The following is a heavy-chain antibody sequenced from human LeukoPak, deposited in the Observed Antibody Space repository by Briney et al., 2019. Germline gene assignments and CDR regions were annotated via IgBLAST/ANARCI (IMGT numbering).Heavy chain of an antibody. V-gene: IGHV1-18*01. CDR3: ARNPLDYYDSSGYYNH. Sequence: GASVKVSCKASNYTFTSYGISWVRQAPGQGLEWMGWINTFNANTNYAQKLQGRVTMTTDTSTSTAYMELRNLRSDDTAVYYCARNPLDYYDSSGYYNHWGQGTLVTVSS. J-gene: IGHJ4*02. CDR1: NYTFTSYG. D-gene: IGHD3-22*01. CDR2: INTFNANT.